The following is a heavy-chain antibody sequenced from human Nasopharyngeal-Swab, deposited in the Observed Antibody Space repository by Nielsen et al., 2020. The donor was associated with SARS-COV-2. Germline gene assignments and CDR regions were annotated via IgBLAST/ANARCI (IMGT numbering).Heavy chain of an antibody. D-gene: IGHD1-26*01. CDR2: ISSSSSYI. V-gene: IGHV3-21*01. CDR1: GFTFGSYA. CDR3: ARVRFVGELIDAFDI. J-gene: IGHJ3*02. Sequence: GESLKISCAASGFTFGSYAMSWVRQAPGKGLEWVSSISSSSSYIYYADSVKGRFTISRDNAKNSLYLQMNSLRAEDTAVYYCARVRFVGELIDAFDIWGQGTMVTVSS.